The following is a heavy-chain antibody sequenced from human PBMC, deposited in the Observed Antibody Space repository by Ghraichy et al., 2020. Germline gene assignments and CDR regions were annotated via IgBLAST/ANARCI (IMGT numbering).Heavy chain of an antibody. CDR3: ARHAPIVVVPAAMIPSRSYNWFDP. J-gene: IGHJ5*02. CDR1: GGSISSSSYY. Sequence: SETLSLTCTVSGGSISSSSYYWGWIRQPPGKGLEWIGSIYYSGSTYYNPSLKSRVTISVDTSKNQFSLKLSSVTAADTAVYYCARHAPIVVVPAAMIPSRSYNWFDPWGQGTLVTVSS. V-gene: IGHV4-39*01. CDR2: IYYSGST. D-gene: IGHD2-2*01.